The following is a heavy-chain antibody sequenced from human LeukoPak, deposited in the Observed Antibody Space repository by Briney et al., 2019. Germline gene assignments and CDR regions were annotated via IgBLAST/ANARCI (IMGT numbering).Heavy chain of an antibody. V-gene: IGHV3-20*04. Sequence: GGSLRLSCAASGFTFDDYGMSWVRQAPGKGLEWVPGINWNGGSTGYADSVKGRFTISRDNAKNSLYLQMNSLRAEDTAVYYCARGPPRYSSSSDNWFDPWGQGTLVTASS. CDR3: ARGPPRYSSSSDNWFDP. D-gene: IGHD6-6*01. CDR2: INWNGGST. J-gene: IGHJ5*02. CDR1: GFTFDDYG.